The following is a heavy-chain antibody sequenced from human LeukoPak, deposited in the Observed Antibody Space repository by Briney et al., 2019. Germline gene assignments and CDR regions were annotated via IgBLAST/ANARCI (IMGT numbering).Heavy chain of an antibody. D-gene: IGHD3-22*01. V-gene: IGHV3-21*01. CDR2: INNVASHI. J-gene: IGHJ4*02. CDR1: GFSISSSA. Sequence: GGSLRLSCAASGFSISSSAMDWVRQAPGKGLEWVSSINNVASHIYYAGSVRGRFTISRDNAKNSVYLQMNSLRAEDTAVYYCASLRGAHYYDSSGPGYWGQGTLVTVSS. CDR3: ASLRGAHYYDSSGPGY.